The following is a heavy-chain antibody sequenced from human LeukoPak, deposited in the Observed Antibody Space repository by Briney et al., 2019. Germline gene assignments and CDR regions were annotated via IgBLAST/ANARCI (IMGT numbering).Heavy chain of an antibody. Sequence: PGGSLRLSCATSGLTFTSHGFHWVRQAAGKGLEWVAFIRNDGSDTYHANSVKGRFSISRDNSKNTVYLHMNSLRAEDTAVYYCAREALGYRGYDPDYFDSWGQGTLVIVSS. CDR1: GLTFTSHG. CDR3: AREALGYRGYDPDYFDS. D-gene: IGHD5-12*01. CDR2: IRNDGSDT. V-gene: IGHV3-30*02. J-gene: IGHJ4*02.